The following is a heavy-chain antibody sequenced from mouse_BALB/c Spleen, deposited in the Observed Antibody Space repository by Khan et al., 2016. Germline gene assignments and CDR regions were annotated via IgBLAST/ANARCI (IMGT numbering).Heavy chain of an antibody. Sequence: VQLQQSGAELVKPGASVKLSCTASGFNIKDTYMHWVKQRPEQGLEWIGRIDPATGNTKYDPKFQGKATITADTSSNTAYLQLSSLTSEATAVSYDARSPYEYGVGFAYGGQGTLVTVSA. D-gene: IGHD2-4*01. J-gene: IGHJ3*01. CDR1: GFNIKDTY. V-gene: IGHV14-3*02. CDR3: ARSPYEYGVGFAY. CDR2: IDPATGNT.